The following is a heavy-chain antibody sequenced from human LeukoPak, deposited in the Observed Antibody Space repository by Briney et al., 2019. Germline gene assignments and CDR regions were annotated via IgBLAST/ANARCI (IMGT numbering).Heavy chain of an antibody. D-gene: IGHD3-9*01. CDR1: GFTFSSYA. V-gene: IGHV3-23*01. CDR2: ISGSGGST. Sequence: GGSLRLSCAASGFTFSSYAMSWVRQAPGRGLEWVSAISGSGGSTYYADSVKGRFTISRDNAKNSLYLQMNSLRAEDTAVYYCARLNTDWRADYWGQGTLVTVSS. J-gene: IGHJ4*02. CDR3: ARLNTDWRADY.